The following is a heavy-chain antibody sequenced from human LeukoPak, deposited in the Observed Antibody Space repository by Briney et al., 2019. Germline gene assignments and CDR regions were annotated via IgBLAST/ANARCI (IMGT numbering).Heavy chain of an antibody. J-gene: IGHJ4*02. Sequence: GGSLRLFCVASGFTFSSYWMHWVRQAPRKGLVWVSRISGDGRNINYADSVRGRFTISRDNSKNTLYLQMNSLRAEDTAVYYCAKGRSGNSDLFDYWGQGTLVTVSS. D-gene: IGHD4-23*01. CDR2: ISGDGRNI. V-gene: IGHV3-74*01. CDR3: AKGRSGNSDLFDY. CDR1: GFTFSSYW.